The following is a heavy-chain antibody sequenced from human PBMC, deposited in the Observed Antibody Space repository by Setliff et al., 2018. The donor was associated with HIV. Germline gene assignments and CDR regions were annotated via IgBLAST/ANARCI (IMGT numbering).Heavy chain of an antibody. V-gene: IGHV4-59*01. CDR2: IYYRGGT. D-gene: IGHD2-15*01. CDR3: ARATATWLVDN. Sequence: PSETLSLTCNASGASISSYYWSWIRQPPGKGLEWIGYIYYRGGTNYNPSLKSRLTISVDAAKNQFSLKLSSVTTADTAVYYCARATATWLVDNWGQGTLVTVSS. CDR1: GASISSYY. J-gene: IGHJ4*02.